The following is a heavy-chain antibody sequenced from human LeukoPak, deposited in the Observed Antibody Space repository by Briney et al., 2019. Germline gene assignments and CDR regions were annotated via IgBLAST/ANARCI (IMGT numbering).Heavy chain of an antibody. CDR3: ARDRLFNYYYYGMDV. CDR2: IYSGGST. Sequence: GGSLRLSCAASGFTVSSNYMSWVRQAPGKGLEWVPVIYSGGSTYYADSVKGRFTISRDNSKNTLYLQMNSLRAEDTAVYYCARDRLFNYYYYGMDVWGQGTTVTVSS. J-gene: IGHJ6*02. D-gene: IGHD3-3*01. V-gene: IGHV3-53*01. CDR1: GFTVSSNY.